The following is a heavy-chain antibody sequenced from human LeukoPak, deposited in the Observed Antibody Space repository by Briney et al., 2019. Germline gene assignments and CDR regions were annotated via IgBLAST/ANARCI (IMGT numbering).Heavy chain of an antibody. CDR3: ARVPDFDLKWLDP. J-gene: IGHJ5*02. Sequence: PSETLSLTCAVYGGSFSGYYWSWIRQPPGKGLEWIGEINHSGSTKYNPSLKSRVTISVDTSKNQFSLKLSSVTAADTAVYYCARVPDFDLKWLDPWGQGTLVTVSS. CDR1: GGSFSGYY. CDR2: INHSGST. V-gene: IGHV4-34*01.